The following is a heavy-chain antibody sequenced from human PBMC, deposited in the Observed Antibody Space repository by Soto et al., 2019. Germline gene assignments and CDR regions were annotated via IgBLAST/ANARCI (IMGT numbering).Heavy chain of an antibody. Sequence: GESLNISCKGSGYSFTSYWIGWVRQMPGKGLEWMGIIYPGDSDTRYSPSFQGQVTISADKSISTAYLQWSSLKASDTAMYYCARLSGMATMWESFDYWGQGTLVTVSS. J-gene: IGHJ4*02. CDR2: IYPGDSDT. CDR3: ARLSGMATMWESFDY. D-gene: IGHD1-26*01. V-gene: IGHV5-51*01. CDR1: GYSFTSYW.